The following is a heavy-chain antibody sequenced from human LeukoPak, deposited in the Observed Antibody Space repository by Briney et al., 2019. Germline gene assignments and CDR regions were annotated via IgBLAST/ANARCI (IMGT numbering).Heavy chain of an antibody. CDR1: GFTFSSYA. D-gene: IGHD3-22*01. CDR3: AKLFIPGGYYDSSGIQRVY. V-gene: IGHV3-23*01. CDR2: ISGSGGST. Sequence: GGSLRLSCAASGFTFSSYAMSWVRQAPGKGLEWVSAISGSGGSTYYADSVKGRFTISRDNSKNTLYLQMNSLRAEDTAVYYCAKLFIPGGYYDSSGIQRVYWGQGTLVTVSS. J-gene: IGHJ4*02.